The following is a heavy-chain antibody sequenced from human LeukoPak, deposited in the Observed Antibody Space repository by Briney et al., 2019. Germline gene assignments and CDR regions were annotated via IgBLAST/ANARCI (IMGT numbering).Heavy chain of an antibody. J-gene: IGHJ4*02. Sequence: GGSLRLSCVASGFTFSRYSMNWVRQAPGKGLEWVSSISGTSSHIYYVDSVKGRFTISRDNAKNSLYLQMNSLTVDDTAVYYCASGPPIDHWGQGTLVTVSS. CDR2: ISGTSSHI. CDR1: GFTFSRYS. V-gene: IGHV3-21*06. CDR3: ASGPPIDH.